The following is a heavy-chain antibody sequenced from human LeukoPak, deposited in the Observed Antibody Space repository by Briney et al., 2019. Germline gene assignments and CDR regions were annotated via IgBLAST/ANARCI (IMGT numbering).Heavy chain of an antibody. CDR2: ISGSGGST. CDR1: GFTFSSYA. CDR3: AKGGSSWSRWDY. J-gene: IGHJ4*02. V-gene: IGHV3-23*01. D-gene: IGHD6-13*01. Sequence: GGSLRLSCAASGFTFSSYAMSWVRQAPGKGLEWVSAISGSGGSTYYADSVQGRFTISRDNSKNTVYLQMNSLRDEDTAAYYCAKGGSSWSRWDYWGQGTLVTVSS.